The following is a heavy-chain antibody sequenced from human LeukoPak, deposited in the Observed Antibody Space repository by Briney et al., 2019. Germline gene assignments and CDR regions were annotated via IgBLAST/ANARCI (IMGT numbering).Heavy chain of an antibody. CDR1: GYTFTGYY. V-gene: IGHV1-2*02. Sequence: ASVKVSCKASGYTFTGYYMHWVRQAPGQGLEWMGWINPNSGGTNYAQKFQGRVTMTRDTSISTAYMELSRLRSDDTAVSYCVEAYYDSSGYCQNWGQGTLVTVSS. J-gene: IGHJ4*02. CDR3: VEAYYDSSGYCQN. CDR2: INPNSGGT. D-gene: IGHD3-22*01.